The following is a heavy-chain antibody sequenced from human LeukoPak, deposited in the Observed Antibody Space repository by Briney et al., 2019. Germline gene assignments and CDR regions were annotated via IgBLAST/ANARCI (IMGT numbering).Heavy chain of an antibody. CDR2: ISRTGNSI. D-gene: IGHD6-13*01. CDR1: GFTLSSYE. Sequence: GGSLRLSCAASGFTLSSYEMNWVRLAPGKGLEWISYISRTGNSIYYADSVKGRFTISRDSAKNSLYLQMNSLRAEDTAVYYCMRGPYSSNWYVDYWGQGTLVTVAS. V-gene: IGHV3-48*03. J-gene: IGHJ4*02. CDR3: MRGPYSSNWYVDY.